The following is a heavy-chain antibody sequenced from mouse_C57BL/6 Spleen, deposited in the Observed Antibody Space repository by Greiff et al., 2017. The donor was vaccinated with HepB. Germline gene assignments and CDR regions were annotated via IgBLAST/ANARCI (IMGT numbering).Heavy chain of an antibody. CDR3: ARNMVTTGYFDY. J-gene: IGHJ2*01. D-gene: IGHD2-2*01. CDR2: ISSGSSTI. CDR1: GFTFSDYG. V-gene: IGHV5-17*01. Sequence: EVHLVESGGGLVKPGGSLKLSCAASGFTFSDYGMHWVRQAPEKGLEWVAYISSGSSTIYYADTVKGRFTISRDNAKNTLFLQMTSLRSEDTAMYYCARNMVTTGYFDYWGQGTTLTVSS.